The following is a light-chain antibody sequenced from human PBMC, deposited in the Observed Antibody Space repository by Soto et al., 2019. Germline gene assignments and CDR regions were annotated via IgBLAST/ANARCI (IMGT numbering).Light chain of an antibody. CDR1: QNIVDF. Sequence: DMRVTQSPSSLSASVGERVTITCRASQNIVDFLNWYQQTPGKAPKLLIHTASILETGVPDRFSGSGSGTDFSLTITSLRPEDSATYYCQQTYRSPQTFGQGTKVDIK. CDR2: TAS. J-gene: IGKJ1*01. CDR3: QQTYRSPQT. V-gene: IGKV1-39*01.